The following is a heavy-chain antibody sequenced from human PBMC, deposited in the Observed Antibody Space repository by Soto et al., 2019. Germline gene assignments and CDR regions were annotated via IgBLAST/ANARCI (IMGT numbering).Heavy chain of an antibody. Sequence: GGSLRLSCAASGFTFSSYAMSWVRQAPGKGLEWVSAVSGSGGSTYYADSVKGRFTISRDNSKNTLYLQMNSLRAEDTAVYYCARSAVTFGGVIGFDPWGQGTLVTVSS. CDR1: GFTFSSYA. CDR2: VSGSGGST. V-gene: IGHV3-23*01. CDR3: ARSAVTFGGVIGFDP. J-gene: IGHJ5*02. D-gene: IGHD3-16*02.